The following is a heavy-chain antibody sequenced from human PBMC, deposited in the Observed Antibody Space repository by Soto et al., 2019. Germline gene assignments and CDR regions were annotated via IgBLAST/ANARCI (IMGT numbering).Heavy chain of an antibody. Sequence: EVQLVESGGGLVKPGGSLRLSCAASGFTFSSYSMNWVRQAPGKGLEWVSSISSSSSYIYYADSVKGRFTISRDNAKNSLYLQMNSLRAEDTAVYYCARNGMHWDYDSSGYYSGAFDIWGQGTMVTVSS. D-gene: IGHD3-22*01. CDR1: GFTFSSYS. V-gene: IGHV3-21*01. CDR3: ARNGMHWDYDSSGYYSGAFDI. J-gene: IGHJ3*02. CDR2: ISSSSSYI.